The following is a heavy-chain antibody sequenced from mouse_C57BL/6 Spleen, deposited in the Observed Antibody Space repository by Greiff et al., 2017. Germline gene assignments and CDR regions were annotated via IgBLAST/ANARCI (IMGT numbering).Heavy chain of an antibody. CDR1: GYTFTDYE. D-gene: IGHD2-1*01. V-gene: IGHV1-15*01. J-gene: IGHJ1*03. CDR3: TRLYYGNYRWYFDV. CDR2: IDPETGGT. Sequence: VQLVESGAELVRPGASVTLSCKASGYTFTDYEMHWVKQTPVHGLEWIGAIDPETGGTAYNQKFKGKAILTADKSSSTAYMELRSLTSEDSAVYYCTRLYYGNYRWYFDVWGTGTTVTVSS.